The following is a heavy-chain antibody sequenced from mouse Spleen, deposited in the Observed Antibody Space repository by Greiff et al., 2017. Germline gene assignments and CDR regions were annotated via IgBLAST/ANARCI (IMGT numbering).Heavy chain of an antibody. CDR1: GFTFSSFG. V-gene: IGHV5-17*02. CDR3: ARETTATWGAMDY. D-gene: IGHD1-2*01. Sequence: EVQGVESGGGLVQPGGSRKLSCAASGFTFSSFGMHWVRQAPEKGLEWVAYISSGSSTIYYADTVKGRFTISRDNPKNTLFLQMTSLRSEDTAMYYCARETTATWGAMDYWGQGTSVTVSS. J-gene: IGHJ4*01. CDR2: ISSGSSTI.